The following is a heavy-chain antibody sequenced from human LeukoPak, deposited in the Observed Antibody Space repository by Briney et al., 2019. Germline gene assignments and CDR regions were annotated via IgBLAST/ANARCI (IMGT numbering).Heavy chain of an antibody. V-gene: IGHV4-30-4*01. D-gene: IGHD5-18*01. CDR1: GGSISSGDYY. Sequence: PSETLSLTCTVSGGSISSGDYYWSWIRQSPGKGLEWIGYIYYSGSTYYNPSLKSRVTISVDTSKNQFSLKLSSATAADAAVYYCATGPIDTAMADYYYYGMDVWGKGTTVTVSS. CDR3: ATGPIDTAMADYYYYGMDV. J-gene: IGHJ6*04. CDR2: IYYSGST.